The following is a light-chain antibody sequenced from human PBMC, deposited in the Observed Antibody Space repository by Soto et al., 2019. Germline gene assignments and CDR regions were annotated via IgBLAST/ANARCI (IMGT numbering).Light chain of an antibody. CDR2: SNY. Sequence: QAVVTQPPSASGTPGQRVTISCSGSSSNIGSNTINWYQQLPGTAPKLLIYSNYQRPSGVPDRFSGSKSGTSASLAISGLQSEDEADYYCAAWDDSLNAGVFGGGTMLTVL. CDR1: SSNIGSNT. V-gene: IGLV1-44*01. CDR3: AAWDDSLNAGV. J-gene: IGLJ3*02.